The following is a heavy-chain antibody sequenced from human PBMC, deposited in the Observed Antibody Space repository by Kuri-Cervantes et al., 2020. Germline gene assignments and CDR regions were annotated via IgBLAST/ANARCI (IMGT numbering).Heavy chain of an antibody. CDR1: GGSISSSNW. D-gene: IGHD3-22*01. CDR2: IYHSGST. Sequence: SETLSLTCAVSGGSISSSNWWSWVRQPPGKGLEWIGEIYHSGSTNYNPSLKSRVTISVDKSKNQFSLKLSPVTAADTAVYYCASLYYDSSGYTLRRKYYFDYWGQGTLVTVSS. J-gene: IGHJ4*02. V-gene: IGHV4-4*02. CDR3: ASLYYDSSGYTLRRKYYFDY.